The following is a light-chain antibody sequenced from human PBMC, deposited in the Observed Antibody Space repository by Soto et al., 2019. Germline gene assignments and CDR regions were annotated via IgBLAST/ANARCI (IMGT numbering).Light chain of an antibody. CDR2: VEGSGSY. CDR3: ETSATNTWV. J-gene: IGLJ3*02. V-gene: IGLV4-60*03. Sequence: QPVLTQSSSASASLGSSVKLTCSLNSGRSSNIIAWHQKQPGRAPQYLMKVEGSGSYNKGSGVPDRFSGSSSGGDRYLTISKLTSEHDDDSYCETSATNTWVFGGGTKVTV. CDR1: SGRSSNI.